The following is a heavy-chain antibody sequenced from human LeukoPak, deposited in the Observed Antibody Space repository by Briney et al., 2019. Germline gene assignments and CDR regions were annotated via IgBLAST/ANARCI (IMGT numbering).Heavy chain of an antibody. CDR3: ARLTRLSTSPDRYYLDY. J-gene: IGHJ4*02. V-gene: IGHV4-4*09. CDR2: IYTSGGT. Sequence: KSSETLSLTCAVYGGSFSGYYWSWIRQPPGKGLEWIGYIYTSGGTNYIPSLKGRVTISIDTSKNQFSLKLSSVTAADSAVYYCARLTRLSTSPDRYYLDYWGQGTLVTVSS. D-gene: IGHD6-6*01. CDR1: GGSFSGYY.